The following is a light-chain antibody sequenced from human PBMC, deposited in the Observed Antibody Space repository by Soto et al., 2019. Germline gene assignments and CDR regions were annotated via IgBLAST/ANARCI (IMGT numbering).Light chain of an antibody. J-gene: IGLJ3*02. CDR2: DVT. CDR3: CSYAGSFTWV. Sequence: QSVLTQLRSVSGSPGQSVTISCSGTSSDLGAYNFVSWYQHHPGRAPKLMIYDVTLRPSGVPYRFSGSKSGNTASLTISGLQAEDEADYYCCSYAGSFTWVFGGGTQLTVL. CDR1: SSDLGAYNF. V-gene: IGLV2-11*01.